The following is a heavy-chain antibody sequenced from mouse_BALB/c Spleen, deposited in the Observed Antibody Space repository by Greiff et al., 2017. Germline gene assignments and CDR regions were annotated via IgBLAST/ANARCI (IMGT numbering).Heavy chain of an antibody. Sequence: QPQQSGAEPVRPGTSVKVSLKASGYALTNFLIARGKQRPGQGPEWDGVINSGSGGTNYNEKFKGKATLTADKSSSTANIPLSSLTSEDSAVSFDERRGSSDCDVEAMDYWGQGTSVTVSS. J-gene: IGHJ4*01. V-gene: IGHV1-54*01. CDR3: ERRGSSDCDVEAMDY. D-gene: IGHD2-4*01. CDR1: GYALTNFL. CDR2: INSGSGGT.